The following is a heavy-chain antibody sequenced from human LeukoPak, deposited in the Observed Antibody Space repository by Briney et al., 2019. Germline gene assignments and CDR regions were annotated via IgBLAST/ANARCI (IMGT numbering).Heavy chain of an antibody. J-gene: IGHJ4*02. V-gene: IGHV1-18*01. D-gene: IGHD3-22*01. CDR2: ISAYNGNT. CDR1: GYTFTSYG. CDR3: ARDLGYYDSSGYYIGY. Sequence: ASVKVSCKASGYTFTSYGISWVRQAPGQGLEWMGWISAYNGNTNYAQKLQGRVTMTRDTSTSTVYMELSSLRSEDTAVYYCARDLGYYDSSGYYIGYWGQGTLVTVSS.